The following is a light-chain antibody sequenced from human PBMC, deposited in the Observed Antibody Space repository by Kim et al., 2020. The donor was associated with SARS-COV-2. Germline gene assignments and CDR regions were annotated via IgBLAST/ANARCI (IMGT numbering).Light chain of an antibody. Sequence: GQQSKNTYQGESIRSVHENSYQQKPRRALVLVIYGKNNRPSGSPDRCSSSSSGNTASLNITGAQAEDEADYYCNSRDSSGNLHVVFGGGTQLTVL. CDR1: SIRSVH. J-gene: IGLJ2*01. V-gene: IGLV3-19*01. CDR2: GKN. CDR3: NSRDSSGNLHVV.